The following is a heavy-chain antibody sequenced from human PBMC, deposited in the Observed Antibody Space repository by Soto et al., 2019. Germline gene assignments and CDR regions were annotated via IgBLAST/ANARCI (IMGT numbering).Heavy chain of an antibody. Sequence: GASVKVSCKASGGTFSNYPVSWVRQAPGQGLEWMGGIIPIFGTVNYAQKFQGRLTITADESPSTAYMELSSLRSEDTAVYYCARGNHRWLQLWYFDLWGRGTLVTVS. CDR3: ARGNHRWLQLWYFDL. J-gene: IGHJ2*01. V-gene: IGHV1-69*13. CDR1: GGTFSNYP. CDR2: IIPIFGTV. D-gene: IGHD5-12*01.